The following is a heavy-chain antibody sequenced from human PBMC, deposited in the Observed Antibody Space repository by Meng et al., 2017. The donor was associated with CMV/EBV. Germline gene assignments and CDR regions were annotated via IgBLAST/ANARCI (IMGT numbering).Heavy chain of an antibody. CDR1: GDSISRKY. J-gene: IGHJ6*02. CDR2: IYYSGAT. D-gene: IGHD1-1*01. V-gene: IGHV4-59*01. Sequence: SETLSLTCTVSGDSISRKYWSWIRQPPGQGLEWIGHIYYSGATNYNPSLKSLVTISVDTSENQFSLKLTSVTAADTAVYYCARLPQLGHYYYGMDVWGQGTTVTVSS. CDR3: ARLPQLGHYYYGMDV.